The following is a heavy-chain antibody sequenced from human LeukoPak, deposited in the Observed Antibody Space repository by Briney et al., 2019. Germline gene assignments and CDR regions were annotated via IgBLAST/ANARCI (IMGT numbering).Heavy chain of an antibody. Sequence: GGSLRLSSAASGFTFSDYDMNWIRQAPGTGLEWVSYITGSSSSKYYADSVKGRFTISRDNAKNSLYLQMNSLRAEDTAVYYCARPTTSGWYPHWGQGTMVTVSS. D-gene: IGHD6-19*01. CDR1: GFTFSDYD. V-gene: IGHV3-48*01. CDR2: ITGSSSSK. J-gene: IGHJ3*01. CDR3: ARPTTSGWYPH.